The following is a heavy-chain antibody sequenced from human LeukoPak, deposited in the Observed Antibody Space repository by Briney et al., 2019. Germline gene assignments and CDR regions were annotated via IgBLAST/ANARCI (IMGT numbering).Heavy chain of an antibody. CDR1: GFSLSTSGMC. CDR2: IDWDDDK. CDR3: ARIQPGSCSRYYFDY. V-gene: IGHV2-70*11. Sequence: SGPALVKPTQTPTLTCTFSGFSLSTSGMCVNWIRQPPGKALEWLARIDWDDDKYYSTSLKTRLTISKDTSKNQVVLTMTNLDPVDTATYYCARIQPGSCSRYYFDYWGQGTPVTVSS. D-gene: IGHD2-15*01. J-gene: IGHJ4*02.